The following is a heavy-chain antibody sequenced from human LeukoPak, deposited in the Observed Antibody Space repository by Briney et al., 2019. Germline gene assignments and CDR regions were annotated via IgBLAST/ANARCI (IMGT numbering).Heavy chain of an antibody. CDR2: INHSGST. V-gene: IGHV4-34*01. CDR3: ARVGPMITFGGVIVAHTSLDY. J-gene: IGHJ4*02. Sequence: SETLSLTCAVYGGSFSGHYWSWIRQPPGKGLEWIGEINHSGSTNYNPSLKSRVTISVDTSKNQFSLKLSSVTAADTAVYYCARVGPMITFGGVIVAHTSLDYWGQGTLVTVSS. CDR1: GGSFSGHY. D-gene: IGHD3-16*02.